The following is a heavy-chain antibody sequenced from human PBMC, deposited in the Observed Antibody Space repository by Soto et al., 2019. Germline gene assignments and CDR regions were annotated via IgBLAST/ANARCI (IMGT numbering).Heavy chain of an antibody. V-gene: IGHV4-4*02. CDR2: VFHNGNT. CDR3: ARDAAVPGEADRFDR. CDR1: GDSVKTNVW. J-gene: IGHJ4*02. D-gene: IGHD6-19*01. Sequence: QVELQESGPGQVKPSGTLSLTCTVSGDSVKTNVWWRWVRQSPGNTLGRIGEVFHNGNTNYHPPRRRRVTMPIDRSRNQFCLMAASMPAADTGMYDCARDAAVPGEADRFDRWGQGILVTVSS.